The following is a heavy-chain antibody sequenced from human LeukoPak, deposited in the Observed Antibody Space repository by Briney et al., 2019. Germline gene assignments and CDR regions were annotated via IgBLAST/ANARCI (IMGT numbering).Heavy chain of an antibody. J-gene: IGHJ4*02. Sequence: SGPTLANPTQTLTLTWTFSGFSLSTSGMCVSWIRQPPGKALEWLALINWDDDKYYCTSLKTRLTISKDTPKKQVVLTMTNMDPVDTATYYCARIQGYDSSGYYLDCWGQRTLVAVCS. V-gene: IGHV2-70*01. D-gene: IGHD3-22*01. CDR3: ARIQGYDSSGYYLDC. CDR1: GFSLSTSGMC. CDR2: INWDDDK.